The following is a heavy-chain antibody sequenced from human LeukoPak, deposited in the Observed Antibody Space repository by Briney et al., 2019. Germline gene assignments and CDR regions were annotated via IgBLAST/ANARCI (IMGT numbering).Heavy chain of an antibody. D-gene: IGHD2-2*01. V-gene: IGHV4-39*01. J-gene: IGHJ6*02. Sequence: SETLSLTCTVSGGSISSSSYYWGWIRQPPGKGLEWIGSIYYSGSTYYNPSLKSRVTISVDTSKNQFSLKLSSVTAADTAVYYCARIVVPAAMREYYYGMDVWGQGTTVTVSS. CDR2: IYYSGST. CDR1: GGSISSSSYY. CDR3: ARIVVPAAMREYYYGMDV.